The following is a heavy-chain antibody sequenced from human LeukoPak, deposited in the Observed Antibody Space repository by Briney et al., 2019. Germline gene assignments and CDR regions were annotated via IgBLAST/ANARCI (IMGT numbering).Heavy chain of an antibody. CDR3: ARSQARLGWFDP. CDR2: INHSGST. V-gene: IGHV4-34*01. Sequence: SETLSLTCAVYGGSFSGYYWSWIRQPPGKGLEWIGEINHSGSTNYNPSLKSRVTISVDTSKNQFSLKLTSVTAADTAVYYCARSQARLGWFDPRGQGALVTVSS. D-gene: IGHD6-19*01. CDR1: GGSFSGYY. J-gene: IGHJ5*02.